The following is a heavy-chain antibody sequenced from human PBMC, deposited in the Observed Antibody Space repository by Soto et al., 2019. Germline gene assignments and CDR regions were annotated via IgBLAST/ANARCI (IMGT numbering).Heavy chain of an antibody. V-gene: IGHV3-30*18. J-gene: IGHJ6*02. CDR3: AKELADYYYYYGMDV. CDR2: ISYDGSNK. Sequence: GSLRLSCAASGFTFSSYGMHWVRQAPGKGLEWVAVISYDGSNKYYADSVKGRFTISRDNSKNTLYLQMNSLRAEDTAVYYCAKELADYYYYYGMDVWGQGTTVTVSS. CDR1: GFTFSSYG.